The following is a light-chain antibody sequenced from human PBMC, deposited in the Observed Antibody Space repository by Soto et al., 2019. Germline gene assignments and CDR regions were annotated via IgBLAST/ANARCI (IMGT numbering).Light chain of an antibody. V-gene: IGLV2-14*02. J-gene: IGLJ1*01. CDR1: SSDVGSYDL. CDR2: EGS. Sequence: QSALTQPASVSGSTGQSITISCTGTSSDVGSYDLVSWYQQPPGKAPKLIIYEGSQRPSGVSNRFSGSNSGNTASLTISGLRPEDGADYYCSSYAGSSNVFGTGTKVTVL. CDR3: SSYAGSSNV.